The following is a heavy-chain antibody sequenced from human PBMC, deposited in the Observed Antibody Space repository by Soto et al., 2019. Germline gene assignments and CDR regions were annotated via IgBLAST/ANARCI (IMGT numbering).Heavy chain of an antibody. Sequence: EVQLVESGGGLVKPGGSLRLSCAASGFTFSNAWMTWVRQAPGKGLEWVGRIKSKTDGGTIDYAAPVKGXFTVSXXXXXXXXXXXXXXXXXXXXXXXXXXXXXXYRXSSLYFDYWGQGXXVTVS. CDR3: XXXXXYRXSSLYFDY. J-gene: IGHJ4*02. CDR1: GFTFSNAW. D-gene: IGHD6-6*01. CDR2: IKSKTDGGTI. V-gene: IGHV3-15*01.